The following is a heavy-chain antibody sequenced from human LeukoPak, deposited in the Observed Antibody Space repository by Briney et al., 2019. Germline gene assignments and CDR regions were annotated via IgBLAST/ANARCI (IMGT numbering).Heavy chain of an antibody. Sequence: ASVTVSCKASGYTFSSDGISWVRQAPGQGLEWMGWISAYNGNTNYAQKLQGRVTMTTDTSTSTAYMELRSLRSDDTAVYYCARVLAAAGTNYYYMDVWGKGTTVTVSS. CDR3: ARVLAAAGTNYYYMDV. D-gene: IGHD6-13*01. V-gene: IGHV1-18*01. CDR2: ISAYNGNT. CDR1: GYTFSSDG. J-gene: IGHJ6*03.